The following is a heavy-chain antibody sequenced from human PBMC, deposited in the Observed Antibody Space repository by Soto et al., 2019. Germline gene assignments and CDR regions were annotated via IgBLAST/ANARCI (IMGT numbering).Heavy chain of an antibody. J-gene: IGHJ3*02. CDR1: GFTFSTYI. D-gene: IGHD2-15*01. V-gene: IGHV3-48*02. Sequence: GGSLRLSCAASGFTFSTYIMNWVRQAPGKGLEWVSYISRSSTIYYADSVKGRFTISRDNAKTSLYLQMNSLRDEDTAVYYCARFKGGYDAFDIWGQGTMVTVSS. CDR3: ARFKGGYDAFDI. CDR2: ISRSSTI.